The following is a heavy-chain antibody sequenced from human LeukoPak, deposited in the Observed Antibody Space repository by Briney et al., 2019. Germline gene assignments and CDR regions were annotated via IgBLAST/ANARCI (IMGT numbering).Heavy chain of an antibody. D-gene: IGHD6-13*01. CDR3: ARGLSSSWSGRNWFDP. Sequence: SETLSHTCAVYGGSFSGYYWSWIRQPPGKGLEWIGEINHSGSTNYNPSLKSRVTISVDTSKNQFSLKLSSVTAADTAVYYCARGLSSSWSGRNWFDPWGQGTLVTVSS. J-gene: IGHJ5*02. CDR2: INHSGST. V-gene: IGHV4-34*01. CDR1: GGSFSGYY.